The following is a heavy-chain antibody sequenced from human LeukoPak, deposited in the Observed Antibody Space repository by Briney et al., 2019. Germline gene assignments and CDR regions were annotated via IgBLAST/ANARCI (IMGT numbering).Heavy chain of an antibody. V-gene: IGHV4-39*01. CDR3: ARQTGSGLFSLP. Sequence: SETLSLTCTVSGDSISSSNCYWGWIRQPPGKGLEWIGSIYFSGGTYYNASLKSRVTISVDTSKNQFSLKLSSVTAADTADCARQTGSGLFSLPGGQGTLVTVSS. D-gene: IGHD3-10*01. CDR2: IYFSGGT. CDR1: GDSISSSNCY. J-gene: IGHJ4*02.